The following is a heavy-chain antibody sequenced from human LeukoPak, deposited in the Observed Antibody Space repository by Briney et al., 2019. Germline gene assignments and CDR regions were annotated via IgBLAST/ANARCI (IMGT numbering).Heavy chain of an antibody. V-gene: IGHV4-31*03. CDR2: IYYSGST. D-gene: IGHD6-13*01. J-gene: IGHJ6*02. CDR1: GGSISSGGYY. Sequence: SQTLCLTCTVSGGSISSGGYYWSWIRQHPGKGLEWIGYIYYSGSTYYNPSLKSRVTISVDTSKNQFSLKLSSVTAADTAVYYCARDQGSSWARGYYYYGMDVWGQGTTVTVSS. CDR3: ARDQGSSWARGYYYYGMDV.